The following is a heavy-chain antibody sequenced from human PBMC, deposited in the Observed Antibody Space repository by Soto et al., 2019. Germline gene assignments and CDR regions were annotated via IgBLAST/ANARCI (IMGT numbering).Heavy chain of an antibody. CDR1: GGSVSSNSAA. CDR3: ARGDSTGWSRGGFDY. CDR2: TYYRSKWYK. Sequence: PSQTLSLTCASSGGSVSSNSAAWNWIRQSPSRGLEWLGRTYYRSKWYKDYEVSVKSRITINPDTPKNQFSLQLNSVTPEDTAVYYCARGDSTGWSRGGFDYWGQGTLVTVSS. V-gene: IGHV6-1*01. D-gene: IGHD6-19*01. J-gene: IGHJ4*02.